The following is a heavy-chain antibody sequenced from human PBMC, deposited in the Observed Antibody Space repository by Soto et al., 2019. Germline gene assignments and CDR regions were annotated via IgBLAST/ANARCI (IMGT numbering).Heavy chain of an antibody. CDR1: GFTFSSYA. CDR2: ISYDGSNK. Sequence: LRLSCAASGFTFSSYAMHWVRQAPGKGLEWVAVISYDGSNKYYADSVKGRFTISRDNSKNTLYLQMNSLRAEDTAVYYCARPTSSTVTALDYWGQGTLVTVSS. CDR3: ARPTSSTVTALDY. V-gene: IGHV3-30-3*01. D-gene: IGHD4-17*01. J-gene: IGHJ4*02.